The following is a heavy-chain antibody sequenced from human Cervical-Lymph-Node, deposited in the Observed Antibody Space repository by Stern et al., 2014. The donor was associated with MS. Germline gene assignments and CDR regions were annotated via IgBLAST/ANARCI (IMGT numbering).Heavy chain of an antibody. V-gene: IGHV3-21*01. CDR1: GFIFSNYG. CDR3: ARDLTVVGVVSGMDV. Sequence: EVQLVESGGGLVKPGGSLRLSCAASGFIFSNYGMHWVRQAPGKGLEWLSSISSRSSYICYADSVKGRFTVSMDNAKNSLFLQMNNLRAEDTAVYYCARDLTVVGVVSGMDVWGPGTAVTVSS. J-gene: IGHJ6*02. CDR2: ISSRSSYI. D-gene: IGHD3-3*01.